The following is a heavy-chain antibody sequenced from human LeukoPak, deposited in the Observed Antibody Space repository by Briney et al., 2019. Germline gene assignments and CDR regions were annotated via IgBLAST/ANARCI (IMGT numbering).Heavy chain of an antibody. J-gene: IGHJ6*02. V-gene: IGHV1-46*01. CDR3: ARDRVGTAMVTGYGMDV. D-gene: IGHD5-18*01. CDR1: GYTFTSYY. CDR2: INPSGGST. Sequence: GASVKVSCKASGYTFTSYYMHWVRQAPGQGLEWMGIINPSGGSTSYAQKFQGRVTMTRDTSTSTVYMELSSLRSEDTAVYYCARDRVGTAMVTGYGMDVWGQGTTVTVSS.